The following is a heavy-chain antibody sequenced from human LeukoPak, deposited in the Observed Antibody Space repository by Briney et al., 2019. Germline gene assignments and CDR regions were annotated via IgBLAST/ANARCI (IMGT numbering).Heavy chain of an antibody. CDR1: GFTFGDYA. V-gene: IGHV3-49*03. J-gene: IGHJ4*02. CDR2: IRRKVYGGTT. CDR3: TAAYGSGSPFDY. D-gene: IGHD3-10*01. Sequence: GGSLRLSCTASGFTFGDYATSWFRQAPGKGLEWVGFIRRKVYGGTTEYAAAVKGRFTISRDDSKSIAYLQMNSLKTEDTAVYYCTAAYGSGSPFDYWGQGTLVTVSS.